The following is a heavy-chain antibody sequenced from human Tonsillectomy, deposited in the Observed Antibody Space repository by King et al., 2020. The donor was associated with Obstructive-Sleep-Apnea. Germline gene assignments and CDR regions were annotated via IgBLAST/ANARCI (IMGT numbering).Heavy chain of an antibody. D-gene: IGHD1-26*01. Sequence: VQLVESGGGLVQPGRSLRLSCAASGFTFDDYAMHWVRQAPGKGLEWVSRISWHSGSIGYADSVKGRFTISRDNAKNSLYLQMNSLRAKDTALYYCAKEMVGVTWAASDYWGQGTLVTVSS. CDR3: AKEMVGVTWAASDY. J-gene: IGHJ4*02. V-gene: IGHV3-9*01. CDR2: ISWHSGSI. CDR1: GFTFDDYA.